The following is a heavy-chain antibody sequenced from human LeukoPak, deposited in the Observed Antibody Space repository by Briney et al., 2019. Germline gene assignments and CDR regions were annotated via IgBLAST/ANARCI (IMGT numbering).Heavy chain of an antibody. CDR1: GGSISSYY. V-gene: IGHV4-59*08. D-gene: IGHD3-3*01. Sequence: SETLSLTCTVSGGSISSYYWSWIRQPPGKGLEWIGYIYYSGSTNYNPSLKSRVTISVDTSKNQFSLKLSSVTAADTAVYYCARGVGGSGSYNWFDPWGQGTLVTVSS. CDR2: IYYSGST. J-gene: IGHJ5*02. CDR3: ARGVGGSGSYNWFDP.